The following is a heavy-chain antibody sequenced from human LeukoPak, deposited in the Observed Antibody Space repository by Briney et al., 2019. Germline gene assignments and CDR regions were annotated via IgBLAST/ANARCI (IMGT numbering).Heavy chain of an antibody. D-gene: IGHD2-15*01. CDR3: TTVRRYCSGGSCYSNY. V-gene: IGHV3-15*01. J-gene: IGHJ4*02. CDR2: IKSKTDGGTT. CDR1: GFTFGNAW. Sequence: GGSLRLSCAASGFTFGNAWMSWVRQAPGKGLEWVGRIKSKTDGGTTDYAAPVKGRFTLSRDDSKNTLYLQMNSLKTEDTAVYYCTTVRRYCSGGSCYSNYWGQGTLVTVSS.